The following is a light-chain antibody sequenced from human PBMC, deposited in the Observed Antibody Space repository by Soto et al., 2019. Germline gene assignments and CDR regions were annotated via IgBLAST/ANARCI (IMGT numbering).Light chain of an antibody. CDR1: QSVSSSY. Sequence: EIVLTQSPGTLSLSPGERATLSCRASQSVSSSYLAWYQQNRGQAPRLLIYGASSSAPGIPDRFGGSGSGTDFTLTISRLEPEDFAVYYCQQYGSSRWTFGQGTKVDIK. CDR2: GAS. J-gene: IGKJ1*01. CDR3: QQYGSSRWT. V-gene: IGKV3-20*01.